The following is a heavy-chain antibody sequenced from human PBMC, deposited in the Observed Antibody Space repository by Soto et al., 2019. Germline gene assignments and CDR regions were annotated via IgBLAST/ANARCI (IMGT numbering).Heavy chain of an antibody. Sequence: GSLQVSCKSSGYTFTSYGISWVRQAPGQWLEWMGWISAYNGNTNYAQTLQGRVTLTTDTSTSTAYMELRSLRSDDTAVYYCASASGYYYFDYWGQGPPVTVSS. CDR3: ASASGYYYFDY. J-gene: IGHJ4*02. CDR1: GYTFTSYG. D-gene: IGHD3-3*01. V-gene: IGHV1-18*04. CDR2: ISAYNGNT.